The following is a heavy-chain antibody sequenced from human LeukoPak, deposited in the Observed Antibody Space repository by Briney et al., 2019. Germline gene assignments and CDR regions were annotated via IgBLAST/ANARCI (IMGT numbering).Heavy chain of an antibody. V-gene: IGHV4-34*01. D-gene: IGHD2-2*01. CDR3: ARAAGLYCSSTSCYYFDY. Sequence: SETLSLTCAVYGGSFSGYYWSWIRQPPGKGLEWIGEINHSGSTNYNPSLKSRVTISVDTSKNQFSLKLSSVTAADAAVYYCARAAGLYCSSTSCYYFDYWGQGTLVTVSS. CDR1: GGSFSGYY. J-gene: IGHJ4*02. CDR2: INHSGST.